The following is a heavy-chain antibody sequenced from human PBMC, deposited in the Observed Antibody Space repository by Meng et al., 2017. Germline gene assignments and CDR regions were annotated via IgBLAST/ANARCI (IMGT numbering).Heavy chain of an antibody. CDR1: GGSFSGYY. CDR2: INHSGST. CDR3: ASDFFHGGDCCG. Sequence: SETLSLTCAVYGGSFSGYYWSWIRQPPGKGLEWIGEINHSGSTNYNPSLKSRVTISVDTSKNQFSLKLSSVTAADTAVYYCASDFFHGGDCCGWGQGTLVTGSS. D-gene: IGHD2-21*02. V-gene: IGHV4-34*01. J-gene: IGHJ4*02.